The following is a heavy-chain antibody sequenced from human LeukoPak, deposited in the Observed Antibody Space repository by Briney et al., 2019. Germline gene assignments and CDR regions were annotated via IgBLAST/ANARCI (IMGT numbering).Heavy chain of an antibody. Sequence: PGASVKVSCKASGGTFSSYAISWVRQAPGQGLEWMGGIIPIFGTANYAQKFQGRVTVTADESTSTAYMELSSLRSEDTAVYYCARGGGYSYGYLDYWGQGTLVTVSS. V-gene: IGHV1-69*13. CDR1: GGTFSSYA. CDR3: ARGGGYSYGYLDY. CDR2: IIPIFGTA. J-gene: IGHJ4*02. D-gene: IGHD5-18*01.